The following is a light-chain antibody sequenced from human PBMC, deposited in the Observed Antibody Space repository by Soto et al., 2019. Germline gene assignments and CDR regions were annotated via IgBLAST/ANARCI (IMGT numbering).Light chain of an antibody. J-gene: IGKJ1*01. CDR2: EAS. Sequence: DIQMTQSPSTLSASVGDRVTITGRASHSISSWLAWYQQKPGKAPKLLIYEASSLESGVPSRFSGRGTGSEFPLTIRSLQPDDFATYYCQQYNSYSTFVQGTKVEIK. V-gene: IGKV1-5*01. CDR1: HSISSW. CDR3: QQYNSYST.